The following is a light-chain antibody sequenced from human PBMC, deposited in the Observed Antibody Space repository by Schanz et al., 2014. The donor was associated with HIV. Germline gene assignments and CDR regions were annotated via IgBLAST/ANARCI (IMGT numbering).Light chain of an antibody. CDR2: EVN. V-gene: IGLV2-8*01. Sequence: QSALTQPPSASGSPGQSVTISCTGTSSDVGYYNYVSWYQQRPGKAPKLVIFEVNKRPSGVPDRFSGSKSGNTASLTVSGLQTDDEADYYCLSYDKSLSGPYVFGSGTKLTVL. CDR3: LSYDKSLSGPYV. J-gene: IGLJ1*01. CDR1: SSDVGYYNY.